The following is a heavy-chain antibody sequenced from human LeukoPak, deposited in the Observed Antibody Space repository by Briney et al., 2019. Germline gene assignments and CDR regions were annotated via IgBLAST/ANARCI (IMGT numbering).Heavy chain of an antibody. CDR2: IKQDGSEK. CDR3: ATEDSSGYLWFDP. Sequence: GGSLRLSCAAAGFTFSSYWTSWVRQAPGKGLEWVADIKQDGSEKYYVDSVKGRFTISRDNAKNSLYLQMNSLRAEDTAVYYCATEDSSGYLWFDPWGQGTLVTVSS. CDR1: GFTFSSYW. J-gene: IGHJ5*02. V-gene: IGHV3-7*01. D-gene: IGHD3-22*01.